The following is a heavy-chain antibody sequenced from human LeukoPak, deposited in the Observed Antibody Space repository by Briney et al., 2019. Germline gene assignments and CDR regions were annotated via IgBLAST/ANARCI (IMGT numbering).Heavy chain of an antibody. V-gene: IGHV4-39*01. J-gene: IGHJ4*02. CDR3: ARHLHRVYYYFDY. CDR2: LSYSGST. Sequence: SETLSLTCTVSGGSISRSSSFWGWIRQPPGKGLEWIGSLSYSGSTYYNPALKGRVTISADTSKNQFSLRLSSVTAADTAVYYCARHLHRVYYYFDYWGQGTLVTVSS. CDR1: GGSISRSSSF. D-gene: IGHD3-10*01.